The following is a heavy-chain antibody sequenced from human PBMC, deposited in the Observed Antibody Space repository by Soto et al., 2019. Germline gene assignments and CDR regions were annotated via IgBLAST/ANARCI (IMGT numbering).Heavy chain of an antibody. J-gene: IGHJ5*02. CDR3: ARAETAHPNWFDP. CDR1: GGSISSGGYY. V-gene: IGHV4-31*03. Sequence: SETLSLTCTVSGGSISSGGYYWSWVRQHPGKGLEWIGYIYYSGSTYYNPSLKSRVTISVDTSKNQFSLKLSSVTAADTAVYYCARAETAHPNWFDPWGQGTLVTVSS. CDR2: IYYSGST. D-gene: IGHD2-21*02.